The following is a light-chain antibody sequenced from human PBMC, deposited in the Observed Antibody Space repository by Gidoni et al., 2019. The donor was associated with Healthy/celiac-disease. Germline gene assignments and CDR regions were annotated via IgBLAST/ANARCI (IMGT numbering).Light chain of an antibody. V-gene: IGKV1-6*01. J-gene: IGKJ2*01. CDR2: AAS. CDR1: QGIRND. Sequence: AIQMTQSPSSLSASVGDRVTITCRASQGIRNDLGWYQQKPGNAPKLLIYAASSLQSGVPSRFIGRGSCTDFTLSISSLQPEDFATYYCLQDYNYPRTFGQGTQLEIK. CDR3: LQDYNYPRT.